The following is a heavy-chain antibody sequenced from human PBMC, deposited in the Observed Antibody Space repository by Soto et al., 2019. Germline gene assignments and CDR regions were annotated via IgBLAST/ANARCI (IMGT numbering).Heavy chain of an antibody. D-gene: IGHD3-10*01. V-gene: IGHV3-9*01. CDR3: AKDQAGSPHYYGIDV. J-gene: IGHJ6*02. CDR2: ISWNSVYI. CDR1: GFTFDDYA. Sequence: EVQLVESGGGLVQPGRSLRLSCAASGFTFDDYAMHWVRQAPGKGLEWVSSISWNSVYIGYADSVKGRFTISRDNAKNSLYLQMNSLRAEDTAFYYCAKDQAGSPHYYGIDVWGQGTTVTVSS.